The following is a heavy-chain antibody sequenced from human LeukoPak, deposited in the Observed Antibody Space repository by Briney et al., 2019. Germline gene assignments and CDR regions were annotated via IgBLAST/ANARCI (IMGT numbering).Heavy chain of an antibody. CDR1: GYSFTSYW. V-gene: IGHV5-51*01. CDR2: IYPGDSDT. Sequence: PGESLKISCKGSGYSFTSYWIGWVRQMPGKGLEWMGIIYPGDSDTRYSPSFQGQVTISADKSISTAYLQWSSLKASDTAMYYCASNYYDSSGYLQPPDYWGQGTLVTVSS. D-gene: IGHD3-22*01. J-gene: IGHJ4*02. CDR3: ASNYYDSSGYLQPPDY.